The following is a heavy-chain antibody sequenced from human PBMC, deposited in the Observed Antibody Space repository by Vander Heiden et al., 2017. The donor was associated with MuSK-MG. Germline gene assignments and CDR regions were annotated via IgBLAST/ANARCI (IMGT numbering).Heavy chain of an antibody. J-gene: IGHJ4*02. CDR2: INHSGST. D-gene: IGHD3-16*01. V-gene: IGHV4-34*01. CDR1: GGSFSGYY. Sequence: QVQLQQWGAGLLKPSETLSRTCAVYGGSFSGYYWSWIRQPPGKGLEWIGEINHSGSTNYNPSLKSRVTISVDTSKNQFSLKLSSVTAADTAVYYCAREWGTYDYVWGSFLDYWGQGTLVTVSS. CDR3: AREWGTYDYVWGSFLDY.